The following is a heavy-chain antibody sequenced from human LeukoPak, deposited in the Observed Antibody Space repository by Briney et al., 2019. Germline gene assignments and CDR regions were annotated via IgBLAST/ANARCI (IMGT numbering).Heavy chain of an antibody. CDR1: GFIATSNY. V-gene: IGHV3-53*01. Sequence: PGGSLRLSCSVSGFIATSNYMAWVRQSAGKGLQWISFIYGGGNTLYADSVRDRFRISRDNSKSTLYLQMNSLRVEDRAVYYCATGGRSGMAFDFWGQGTLVTVSS. CDR3: ATGGRSGMAFDF. D-gene: IGHD2-8*01. CDR2: IYGGGNT. J-gene: IGHJ4*02.